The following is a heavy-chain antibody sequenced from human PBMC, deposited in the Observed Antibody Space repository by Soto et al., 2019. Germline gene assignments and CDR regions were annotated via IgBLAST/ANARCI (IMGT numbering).Heavy chain of an antibody. J-gene: IGHJ4*02. V-gene: IGHV5-51*01. CDR1: GYSITSYW. Sequence: GESLTISCTGSGYSITSYWMGWVIQMPGKGLEWMGIIYPGDSDTRYSPSFQGQVTISADKSISTAYLQWSSLKASDTAMYYCARRPPSETSDYWVQGTLVTVSS. CDR3: ARRPPSETSDY. CDR2: IYPGDSDT.